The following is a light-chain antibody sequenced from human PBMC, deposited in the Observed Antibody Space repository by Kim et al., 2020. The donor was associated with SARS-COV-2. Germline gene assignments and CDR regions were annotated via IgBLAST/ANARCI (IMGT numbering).Light chain of an antibody. J-gene: IGLJ3*02. CDR2: KDN. CDR3: ATWDVSLNGWV. Sequence: GQRVTISCSGSSSNVGLHFVNWYQQLPGTAPKVFIYKDNQRPSGVPDRFSGSRSGTSASLAISGLQSEDEADYYCATWDVSLNGWVFGGGTKLTVL. CDR1: SSNVGLHF. V-gene: IGLV1-44*01.